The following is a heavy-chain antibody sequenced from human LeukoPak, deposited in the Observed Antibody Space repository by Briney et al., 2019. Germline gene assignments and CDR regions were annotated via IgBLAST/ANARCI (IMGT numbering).Heavy chain of an antibody. CDR3: ARASDSSGYYAPQHYFDY. CDR2: INPSGGST. J-gene: IGHJ4*02. D-gene: IGHD3-22*01. V-gene: IGHV1-46*03. Sequence: ASVKVSCKASGYTFTGYYMHWVRQAPGQGLEWMGIINPSGGSTSYAQKFQGRVTMARDTSTSTVYMELSSLRSEDTAVCYCARASDSSGYYAPQHYFDYWGQGTLVTVSS. CDR1: GYTFTGYY.